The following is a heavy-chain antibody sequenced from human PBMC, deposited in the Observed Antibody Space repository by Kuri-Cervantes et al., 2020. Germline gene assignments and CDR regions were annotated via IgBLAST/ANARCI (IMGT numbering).Heavy chain of an antibody. J-gene: IGHJ6*02. D-gene: IGHD6-13*01. V-gene: IGHV2-5*02. CDR2: IYWDDDK. CDR1: GFSLSTSGVG. CDR3: AHKNVGSSWYDYYYYYGMDV. Sequence: SGPTLVKPTQTLTLTCTCAGFSLSTSGVGVGWIRQPPGKALEWLALIYWDDDKRYSPSLKSRLTITKDTSKNQVVLTMTNMDPVDTATYYCAHKNVGSSWYDYYYYYGMDVWGQGTTVTVSS.